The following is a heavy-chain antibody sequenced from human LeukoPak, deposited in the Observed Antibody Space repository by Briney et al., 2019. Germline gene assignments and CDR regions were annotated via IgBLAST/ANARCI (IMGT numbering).Heavy chain of an antibody. V-gene: IGHV3-7*04. Sequence: PGGSLRLSCTASGFTLGGYWMAWVRQAPGKGLEWVADTKEDGTKTYYADSVKGRFTISRDNAKNSLSLQMNSLRAEDAAVYYCARDSPEGNNWGLKPTFDYWGQGTLVTVSS. CDR1: GFTLGGYW. J-gene: IGHJ4*02. D-gene: IGHD1-1*01. CDR2: TKEDGTKT. CDR3: ARDSPEGNNWGLKPTFDY.